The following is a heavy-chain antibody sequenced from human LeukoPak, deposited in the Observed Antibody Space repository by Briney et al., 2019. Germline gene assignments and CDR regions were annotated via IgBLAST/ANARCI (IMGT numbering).Heavy chain of an antibody. J-gene: IGHJ4*02. D-gene: IGHD3-9*01. CDR1: GYTFTSYY. CDR2: INPSGGST. CDR3: ARVRPHHDDILTGYLDY. Sequence: ASVKVSCKASGYTFTSYYMHWVRQAPGHGLEWIGIINPSGGSTSHAQKFQGRVTMTRDTSTGTVYMELSSLRSEDTAVYYCARVRPHHDDILTGYLDYWGQGTLVTVSS. V-gene: IGHV1-46*03.